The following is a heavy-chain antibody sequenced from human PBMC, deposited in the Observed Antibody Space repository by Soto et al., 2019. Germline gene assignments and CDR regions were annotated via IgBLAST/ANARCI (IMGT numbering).Heavy chain of an antibody. V-gene: IGHV3-72*01. CDR2: SRNKVIGYTT. J-gene: IGHJ4*02. CDR3: ARGAPPFDD. Sequence: EVQLVQSGGGLVQPGGSLRLSCAASGLTLSDHYMYWVRQTPGKGLEWIGRSRNKVIGYTTEYAASVKGRFTIPRDDSTHSLYWQLNSLRTDDTAVYYCARGAPPFDDWGQGTLVTVSS. CDR1: GLTLSDHY.